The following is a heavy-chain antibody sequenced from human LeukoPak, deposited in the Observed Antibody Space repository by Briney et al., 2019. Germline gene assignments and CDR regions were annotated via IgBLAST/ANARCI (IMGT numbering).Heavy chain of an antibody. J-gene: IGHJ4*02. CDR2: IYSSGST. CDR3: ARASHASSWLY. V-gene: IGHV4-31*03. CDR1: GGSISSGGNY. Sequence: SETLSLTCTVSGGSISSGGNYWSWIRQHPGKGLEWIGYIYSSGSTYYNPSLKSRVTISIDTSENQFSLKLSSVTAADTAVYYCARASHASSWLYWGQGTRLTVSS. D-gene: IGHD6-13*01.